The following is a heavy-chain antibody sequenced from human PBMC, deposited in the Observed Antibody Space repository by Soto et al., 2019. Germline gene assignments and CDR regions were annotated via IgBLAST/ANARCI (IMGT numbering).Heavy chain of an antibody. D-gene: IGHD5-18*01. J-gene: IGHJ4*02. CDR2: IYDSGST. CDR1: GGSISSYY. CDR3: ARRYGSCFDY. Sequence: QVQLQESGPGLVKPSETLSLTCTVSGGSISSYYWSWIRQPPGKGLEWIGYIYDSGSTNYNPPPTSRVTISVDRSKNQFSLKLSSVTAADTAVYYCARRYGSCFDYWGQGTLVTVSS. V-gene: IGHV4-59*08.